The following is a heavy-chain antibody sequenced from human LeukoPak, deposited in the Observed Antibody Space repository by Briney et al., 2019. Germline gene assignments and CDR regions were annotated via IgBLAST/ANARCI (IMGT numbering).Heavy chain of an antibody. CDR1: GDSISSGSYC. CDR3: ARDSPIVVVPAANDAFDI. J-gene: IGHJ3*02. CDR2: ICASGTT. D-gene: IGHD2-2*01. Sequence: PSETLSLTCPVSGDSISSGSYCWNWVRQPAGKGLEWIGRICASGTTDYNPSLKSRVTISVDTSKNQFSLELSSVTAADTAVYYCARDSPIVVVPAANDAFDIWGQGTMVTVSS. V-gene: IGHV4-61*02.